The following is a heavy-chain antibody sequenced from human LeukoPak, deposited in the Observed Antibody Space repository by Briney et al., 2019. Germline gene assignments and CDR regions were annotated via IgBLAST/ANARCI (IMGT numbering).Heavy chain of an antibody. V-gene: IGHV1-2*02. J-gene: IGHJ4*01. CDR1: GYTFTCYY. CDR2: INPKSGGT. Sequence: ASVKVSCKASGYTFTCYYMHWVRQAPGQGLEWMGGINPKSGGTNYAQKFQGRVSMTRDTSNSTAYMELRRLRSAATAVYYYARGVKMATEFHYRGHGTLGPLS. D-gene: IGHD5-24*01. CDR3: ARGVKMATEFHY.